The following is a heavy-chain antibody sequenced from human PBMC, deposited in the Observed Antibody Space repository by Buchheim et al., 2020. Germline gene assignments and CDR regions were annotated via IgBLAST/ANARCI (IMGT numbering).Heavy chain of an antibody. CDR2: IYHSGST. CDR3: ARDIDY. J-gene: IGHJ4*01. Sequence: QVQPQESGPGLVKPSETLSLTCTVSGGSISSYYWSWIRQPPGKGLEWIGYIYHSGSTNYIPSLKSRVTISIDTSKNQFSLKLSSVTAADTAVYYCARDIDYWGQGTL. CDR1: GGSISSYY. V-gene: IGHV4-59*01.